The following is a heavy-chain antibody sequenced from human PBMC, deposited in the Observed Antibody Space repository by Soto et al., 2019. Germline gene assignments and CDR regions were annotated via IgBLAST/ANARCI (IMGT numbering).Heavy chain of an antibody. V-gene: IGHV1-18*01. J-gene: IGHJ6*02. CDR1: GGTCSSYA. Sequence: GASVKVSCKASGGTCSSYAISWVRQAPGQGLEWRGWISAYNGNTNYAQKLQGRVTMTTDTSTSTAYMELRSLRSDDTAVYYCARDNYYDSSGYYSLVNYYYGMDVWGQGTTVTVSS. CDR3: ARDNYYDSSGYYSLVNYYYGMDV. D-gene: IGHD3-22*01. CDR2: ISAYNGNT.